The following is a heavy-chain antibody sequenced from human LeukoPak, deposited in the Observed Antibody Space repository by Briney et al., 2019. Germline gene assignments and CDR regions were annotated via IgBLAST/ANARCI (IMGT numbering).Heavy chain of an antibody. J-gene: IGHJ6*03. V-gene: IGHV3-74*01. CDR1: GFTFSSYW. Sequence: GGSLRLSCAASGFTFSSYWMHWVRQAPGKGLVWVSRINSDGSSTSYADSVKGRFTTSRDNAKNTLYLQMNSLRAEDTAVYYCARDRITIFGVVSEHYMDVWGKGTTVTVSS. D-gene: IGHD3-3*01. CDR2: INSDGSST. CDR3: ARDRITIFGVVSEHYMDV.